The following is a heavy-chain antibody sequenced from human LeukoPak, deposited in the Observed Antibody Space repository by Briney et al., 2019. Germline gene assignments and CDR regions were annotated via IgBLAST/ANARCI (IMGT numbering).Heavy chain of an antibody. J-gene: IGHJ6*02. D-gene: IGHD2-2*02. CDR2: IIPIFGTA. V-gene: IGHV1-69*13. CDR3: RYEGYCSSTSCYSPYYYYGMDV. CDR1: GGTFSSYA. Sequence: SAKVSCKASGGTFSSYAISWVRRAPGQGLEWMGGIIPIFGTANYAQKFQGRVTITADESTSTAYMELRSLRSDDTAVYYCRYEGYCSSTSCYSPYYYYGMDVWGQGTTVTVSS.